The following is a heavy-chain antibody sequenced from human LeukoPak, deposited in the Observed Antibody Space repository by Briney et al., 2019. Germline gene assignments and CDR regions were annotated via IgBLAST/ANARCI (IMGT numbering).Heavy chain of an antibody. J-gene: IGHJ3*02. Sequence: GGSLRLSCAAAGFTFSSHYMNWVRQTPDKGLEWVSSISSSSSYIYYADSVKGRFTISRDNAKNSLYLQMNSLRAEDTAVYYCARDRRLEAFDIWGQGTMVTVSS. D-gene: IGHD6-19*01. CDR3: ARDRRLEAFDI. V-gene: IGHV3-21*01. CDR1: GFTFSSHY. CDR2: ISSSSSYI.